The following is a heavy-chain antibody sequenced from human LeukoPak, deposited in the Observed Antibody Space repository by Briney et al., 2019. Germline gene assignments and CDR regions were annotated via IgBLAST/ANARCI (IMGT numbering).Heavy chain of an antibody. D-gene: IGHD2-15*01. CDR2: INHSGST. J-gene: IGHJ4*02. Sequence: SETLSLTCAVYGGCFSGYYWSWIRQPPGKGLEWIGEINHSGSTNYNPSLKSRVTISVDTSKNQFSLKLSSVTAADTAVYYCARENLANCSGGSCYVYWGQGTLVTVSS. CDR1: GGCFSGYY. CDR3: ARENLANCSGGSCYVY. V-gene: IGHV4-34*01.